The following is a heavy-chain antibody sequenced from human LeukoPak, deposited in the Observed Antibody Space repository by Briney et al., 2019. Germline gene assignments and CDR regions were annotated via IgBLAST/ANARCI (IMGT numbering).Heavy chain of an antibody. CDR2: INHSGST. J-gene: IGHJ5*02. CDR1: GGSFSGYY. V-gene: IGHV4-34*01. CDR3: ARGQWLVRSWFDP. D-gene: IGHD6-19*01. Sequence: SETLSLTCAVYGGSFSGYYWSWIRQPPGKGLEWIGEINHSGSTNYNPSLKSRVTISVDTSKNQFSPKLSSVTAADTAVYYCARGQWLVRSWFDPWGQGTLVTVSS.